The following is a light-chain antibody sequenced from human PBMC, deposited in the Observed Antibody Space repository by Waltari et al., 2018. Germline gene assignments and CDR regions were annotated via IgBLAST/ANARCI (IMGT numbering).Light chain of an antibody. V-gene: IGKV3-20*01. CDR2: DAS. Sequence: EIGLTQSPGTLSWSPGERATPPCRASELGGNDYLAWYQQKPGQAPRLLIYDASRRATGTPDRFSGSGSGTDFSLTISRLEPEDFAVYYCQQYYSSPWTFGQGTKVDI. CDR3: QQYYSSPWT. J-gene: IGKJ1*01. CDR1: ELGGNDY.